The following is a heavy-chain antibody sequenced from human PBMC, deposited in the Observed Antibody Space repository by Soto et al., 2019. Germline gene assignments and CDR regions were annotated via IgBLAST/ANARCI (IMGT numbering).Heavy chain of an antibody. CDR3: ARSSNYYDTP. J-gene: IGHJ5*02. D-gene: IGHD3-22*01. Sequence: GGSLRLSCAASGVTFSGYGIHWVRQAPGKGLEWVTVIYSGGSTYYADSVKGRFTISRDNSKNTLYLQMNSLRAEDTAVYYCARSSNYYDTPWGQGTLVTVSS. CDR2: IYSGGST. V-gene: IGHV3-66*01. CDR1: GVTFSGYG.